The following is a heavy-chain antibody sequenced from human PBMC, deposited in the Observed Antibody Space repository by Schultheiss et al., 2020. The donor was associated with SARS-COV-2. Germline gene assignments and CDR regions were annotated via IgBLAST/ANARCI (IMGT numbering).Heavy chain of an antibody. Sequence: GGSLRLSCAASGFSFSTYAMHWVRQAPGKGLEWVAVISYDGRNKYYADSVKGRFTISRDNSKNTLYLQMNSLRAEDTAVYYCARAKWGATTTVVIRWGQGTLVTVSS. V-gene: IGHV3-30*01. J-gene: IGHJ4*02. CDR3: ARAKWGATTTVVIR. CDR2: ISYDGRNK. D-gene: IGHD4-23*01. CDR1: GFSFSTYA.